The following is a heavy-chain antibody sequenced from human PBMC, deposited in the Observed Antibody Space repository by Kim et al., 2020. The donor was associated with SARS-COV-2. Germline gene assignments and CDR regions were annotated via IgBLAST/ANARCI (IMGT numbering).Heavy chain of an antibody. CDR2: IYYSGSP. V-gene: IGHV4-39*01. J-gene: IGHJ4*02. Sequence: SETLSLTCTVSGGSISSSTSYWGWIRQPPGKRLEWIGTIYYSGSPYYNPSLKSRVTISLDTSKNQFSLKLNSVTATDTAVYYCASTFQGISFGGIIALDYWGQGILVTVSS. CDR3: ASTFQGISFGGIIALDY. D-gene: IGHD3-16*02. CDR1: GGSISSSTSY.